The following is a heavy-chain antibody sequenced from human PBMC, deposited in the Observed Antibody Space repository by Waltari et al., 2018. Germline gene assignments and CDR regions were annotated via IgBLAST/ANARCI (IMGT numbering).Heavy chain of an antibody. Sequence: EVQLVESGGGLVQPGGSLRLSCAASGFTFSSYAMSWVRQAPGKGLEWVSAISGIGGSTYYVDSVKGRFTISRDNSKNTLYMQMNSLRAEDTAVYYCAKDRTPARARPYYFDDWGQGTLVTVSS. CDR3: AKDRTPARARPYYFDD. D-gene: IGHD2-2*01. CDR1: GFTFSSYA. CDR2: ISGIGGST. J-gene: IGHJ4*02. V-gene: IGHV3-23*04.